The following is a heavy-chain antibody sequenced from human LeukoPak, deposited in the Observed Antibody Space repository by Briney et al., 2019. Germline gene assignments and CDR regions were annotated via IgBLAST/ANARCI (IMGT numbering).Heavy chain of an antibody. V-gene: IGHV4-34*01. CDR2: INHSGST. CDR3: ARGCRTKKLTYYYYYYYMDV. D-gene: IGHD1-1*01. CDR1: GGSFSGYY. J-gene: IGHJ6*03. Sequence: PSETLSLTCAVYGGSFSGYYWSWIRQPPGKGLEWIGEINHSGSTNYNPSLKSRVTISVDTSKNQFSLKLSSVTAADTAVYYCARGCRTKKLTYYYYYYYMDVWGKGTTVTVSS.